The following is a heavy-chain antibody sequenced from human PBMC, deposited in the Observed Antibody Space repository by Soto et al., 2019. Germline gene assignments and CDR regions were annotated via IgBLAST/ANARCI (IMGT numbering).Heavy chain of an antibody. Sequence: SETLSLTCTVSGGSVCSGSYYWSWIRQPPGKGLEWIGYIYYSGSTNYNPSLKSRVTISVDTSKNQFSLKLSSVTAADTAVYYCARETYDFWSGYFPAWGQGTLVTVSS. CDR3: ARETYDFWSGYFPA. J-gene: IGHJ5*02. CDR2: IYYSGST. D-gene: IGHD3-3*01. V-gene: IGHV4-61*01. CDR1: GGSVCSGSYY.